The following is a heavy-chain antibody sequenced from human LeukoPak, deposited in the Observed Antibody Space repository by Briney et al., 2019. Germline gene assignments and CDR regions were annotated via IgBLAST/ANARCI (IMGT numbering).Heavy chain of an antibody. D-gene: IGHD1-26*01. V-gene: IGHV4-39*01. J-gene: IGHJ1*01. CDR1: GGSISSNSYY. CDR2: IYYSGST. Sequence: SETLSLTCTVSGGSISSNSYYWGWIRQPPGKGLEWIGSIYYSGSTYYNPSLKSRVTISVDTSKNQFSLKLSSVTAADTAVYYCARPYSGSYRAYFQHWGQGTLVTVSS. CDR3: ARPYSGSYRAYFQH.